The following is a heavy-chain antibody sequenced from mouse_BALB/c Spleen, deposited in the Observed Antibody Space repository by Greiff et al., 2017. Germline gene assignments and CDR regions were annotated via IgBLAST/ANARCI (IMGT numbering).Heavy chain of an antibody. CDR2: IHYSGST. Sequence: EVKLQQSGPDLVKPSQSLSLTCTVTGYSITSGYSWHWIRQFPGNKLEWMGYIHYSGSTNYNPSLKSRISITRDTSKNQFFLQLNSVTTEDTATYYCASTYYGNYVWYFDVWGAGTTVTVSS. J-gene: IGHJ1*01. D-gene: IGHD2-10*01. CDR3: ASTYYGNYVWYFDV. V-gene: IGHV3-1*02. CDR1: GYSITSGYS.